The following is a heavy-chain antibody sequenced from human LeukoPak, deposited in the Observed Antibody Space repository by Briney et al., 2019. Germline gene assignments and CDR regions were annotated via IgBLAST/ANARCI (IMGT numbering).Heavy chain of an antibody. V-gene: IGHV3-74*01. D-gene: IGHD3-22*01. Sequence: GGSLRLFCAASGFTFSSYWMHWVRQAPGKGLVWVSRINSDGSSTSYADSVKGRFTISRDNAKNTLYLQMNSLRAEDTAVYYCARVDDSSGYYFLDYWGQGTLVTVSS. CDR2: INSDGSST. J-gene: IGHJ4*02. CDR3: ARVDDSSGYYFLDY. CDR1: GFTFSSYW.